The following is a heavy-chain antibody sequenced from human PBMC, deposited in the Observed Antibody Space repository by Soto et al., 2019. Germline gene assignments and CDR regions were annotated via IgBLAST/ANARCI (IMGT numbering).Heavy chain of an antibody. CDR3: ARRDGYSGYETLRFDY. V-gene: IGHV4-39*01. D-gene: IGHD5-12*01. CDR2: VYYSGST. J-gene: IGHJ4*02. CDR1: GGSISSSSYY. Sequence: QLQLQESGPGLVKPSETLSLTCTVSGGSISSSSYYWGWIRQPPGKGLEWIGSVYYSGSTYYNPSLKRRVTISVDTSKNQFSLKLSSVTAADTAVYYCARRDGYSGYETLRFDYWGQGTLVTVSS.